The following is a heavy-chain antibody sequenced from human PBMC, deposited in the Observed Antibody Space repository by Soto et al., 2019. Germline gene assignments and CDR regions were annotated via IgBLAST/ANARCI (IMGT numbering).Heavy chain of an antibody. Sequence: GGSLRLSCAASGFTFRKHGMQWVRQSPGGGLESVAVISYDGSNKYYGDSAKGRFTISRDNSENMLYLELSSLRAEDTAVYYCAKDLVVVAAPSPLDYFFGMDVWGQGTTVTVSS. CDR3: AKDLVVVAAPSPLDYFFGMDV. V-gene: IGHV3-30*18. D-gene: IGHD2-15*01. CDR2: ISYDGSNK. CDR1: GFTFRKHG. J-gene: IGHJ6*02.